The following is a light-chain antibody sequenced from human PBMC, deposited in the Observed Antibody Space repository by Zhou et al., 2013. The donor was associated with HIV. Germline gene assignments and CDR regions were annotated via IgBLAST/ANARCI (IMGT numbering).Light chain of an antibody. V-gene: IGKV1-39*01. CDR1: QSIRNY. J-gene: IGKJ2*03. Sequence: DIQMTQSPSSLSASVGDRVTISCRASQSIRNYLNWYQQRPGKAPKLLIYAASTLQSGVPSRFSGSGSGTDFTLTISSLQPEDFATYYCQQSYSVPHSFGQGTKVDVK. CDR2: AAS. CDR3: QQSYSVPHS.